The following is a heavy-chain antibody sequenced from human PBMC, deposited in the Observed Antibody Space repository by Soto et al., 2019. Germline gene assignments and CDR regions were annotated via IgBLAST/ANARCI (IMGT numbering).Heavy chain of an antibody. J-gene: IGHJ1*01. CDR1: GGTFSSYT. V-gene: IGHV1-69*02. CDR3: ASGGSYYDYFQH. CDR2: IIPILGIA. Sequence: QVQLVQSGAEVKKPGSSVKVSCKASGGTFSSYTISWVRQAPGQGLEWMGRIIPILGIANYAQKFQGRVTITADKSTSTAYMELSSLRSEDTAVYYCASGGSYYDYFQHWGQGTLVTVSS. D-gene: IGHD1-26*01.